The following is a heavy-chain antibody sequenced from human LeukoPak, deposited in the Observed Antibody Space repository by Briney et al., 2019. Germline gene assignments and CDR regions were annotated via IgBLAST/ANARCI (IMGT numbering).Heavy chain of an antibody. J-gene: IGHJ5*02. CDR1: GGSISSGGYY. D-gene: IGHD2-21*01. CDR2: IYTSGST. V-gene: IGHV4-61*02. Sequence: ASETLSLTCTVSGGSISSGGYYWSWIRQPAGKGLEWIGRIYTSGSTNYNPSLKSRVTISVDTSKNQFSLKLSSATAADTAVYYCARAVHITPNWFDPWGQGTLVTVSS. CDR3: ARAVHITPNWFDP.